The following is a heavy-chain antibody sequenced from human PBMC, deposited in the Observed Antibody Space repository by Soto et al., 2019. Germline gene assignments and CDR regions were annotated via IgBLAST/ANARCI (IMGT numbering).Heavy chain of an antibody. CDR2: ISGSGGST. CDR3: ARDRYCSSSSCYTPNDY. Sequence: GGSLRLSCAASGFTFSSYAMSWVRQAPGKGLEWVSAISGSGGSTYYADSVKGRFTISRDNSKNTLYLQMNSLRAEDTAVYYCARDRYCSSSSCYTPNDYWGQGTLVTVSS. CDR1: GFTFSSYA. V-gene: IGHV3-23*01. D-gene: IGHD2-2*02. J-gene: IGHJ4*02.